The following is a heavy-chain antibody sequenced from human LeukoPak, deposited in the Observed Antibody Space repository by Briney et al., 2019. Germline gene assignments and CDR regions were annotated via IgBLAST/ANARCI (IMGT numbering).Heavy chain of an antibody. CDR2: INPSGGST. V-gene: IGHV1-46*01. D-gene: IGHD2-21*02. CDR1: GYTFTSYY. J-gene: IGHJ4*02. CDR3: ARRDPILGGGYDY. Sequence: ASVKVSCNASGYTFTSYYMHWVRQAPGQGLEWMGIINPSGGSTSYAQKFQGRVTMTRDTSTSTVYMELSSLRSKDTAVYYCARRDPILGGGYDYWGQGTLVTVSS.